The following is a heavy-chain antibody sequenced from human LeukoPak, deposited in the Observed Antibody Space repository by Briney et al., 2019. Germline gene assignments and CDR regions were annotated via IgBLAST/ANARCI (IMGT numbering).Heavy chain of an antibody. J-gene: IGHJ5*02. CDR1: GGSISSGSYY. CDR2: IYTSGST. CDR3: ARDLRLVIAAGWFDP. V-gene: IGHV4-61*02. D-gene: IGHD2-21*01. Sequence: KPSETLSLTCTVSGGSISSGSYYWSWIRQPAGKGLEWIGRIYTSGSTNYNPSLKSRVTISVDTSKNQFSLKLSSVTAADTAVYYCARDLRLVIAAGWFDPWGQGTLVTVSS.